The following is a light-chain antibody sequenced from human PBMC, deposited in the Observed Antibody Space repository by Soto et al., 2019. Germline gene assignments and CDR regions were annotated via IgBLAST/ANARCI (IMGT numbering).Light chain of an antibody. J-gene: IGKJ3*01. V-gene: IGKV3-15*01. Sequence: EIVMTQSPATLSVSPGETATLSCRASQSVDKNLAWYQQKPGQAPRLLINGASNRANDVPDRFSGSGSGTEFTLTISSLQYEDFAFYYCQQYNDWPPVFTFGPGTKVD. CDR3: QQYNDWPPVFT. CDR2: GAS. CDR1: QSVDKN.